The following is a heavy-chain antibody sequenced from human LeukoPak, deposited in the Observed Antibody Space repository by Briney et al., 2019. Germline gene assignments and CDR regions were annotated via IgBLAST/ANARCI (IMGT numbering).Heavy chain of an antibody. CDR2: MNPNSGNT. D-gene: IGHD2-15*01. Sequence: VSVKVSCMASGYTFTSYDINWVRQATGQGLEWMGWMNPNSGNTGYAQRFQGRVTMTRNTSISTAYMELSSLRSEDTAVYYCAREVADWFDPWGQGTLVTVSS. CDR1: GYTFTSYD. CDR3: AREVADWFDP. J-gene: IGHJ5*02. V-gene: IGHV1-8*01.